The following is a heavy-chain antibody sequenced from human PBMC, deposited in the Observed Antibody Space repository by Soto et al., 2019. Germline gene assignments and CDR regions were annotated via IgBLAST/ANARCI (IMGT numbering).Heavy chain of an antibody. CDR3: ARGIGP. CDR1: GGSIISCGSS. D-gene: IGHD3-10*01. J-gene: IGHJ5*02. Sequence: TLCLTCAVSGGSIISCGSSWSWIRQPPGKGLEWIGYIYHSGSTYYNPSLKSRVTISVDRSKNQFSLKLSSVTAADTAVYYCARGIGPWGQGTLVTVSS. V-gene: IGHV4-30-2*01. CDR2: IYHSGST.